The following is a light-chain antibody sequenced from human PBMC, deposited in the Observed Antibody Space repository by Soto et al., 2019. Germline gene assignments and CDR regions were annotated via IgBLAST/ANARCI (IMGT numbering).Light chain of an antibody. CDR2: GAS. Sequence: EVVMTQSPATLSVSPGDGAALSCRASQGVGSNLAWYQQKPGQAPRLLVYGASTRASGVPARFSGSGSGTEFTLTISSLGSEDFAVYYCQQYKNWLTWTFGQGTKVEI. CDR1: QGVGSN. J-gene: IGKJ1*01. CDR3: QQYKNWLTWT. V-gene: IGKV3-15*01.